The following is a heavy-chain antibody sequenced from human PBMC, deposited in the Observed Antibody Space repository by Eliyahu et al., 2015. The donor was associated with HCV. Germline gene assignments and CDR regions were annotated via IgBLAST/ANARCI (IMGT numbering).Heavy chain of an antibody. V-gene: IGHV1-2*02. CDR1: GYTFDGYY. D-gene: IGHD3/OR15-3a*01. Sequence: LEQSGAEVKKPGASVTVSCKASGYTFDGYYIHWVRQAPGHGLEWMGWINPYTGGTNYAQKFLGRVSMTRDSSITTANMELTTLRSDDTATYYCARAGAGITMMIFVPKSPGYGLDVWGQGTTVTVSS. CDR2: INPYTGGT. J-gene: IGHJ6*02. CDR3: ARAGAGITMMIFVPKSPGYGLDV.